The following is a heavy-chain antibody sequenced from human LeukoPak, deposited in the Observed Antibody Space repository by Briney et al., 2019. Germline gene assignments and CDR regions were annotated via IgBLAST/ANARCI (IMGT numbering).Heavy chain of an antibody. Sequence: PGGSLRLSCSPSGFTFDDYAMHWVRQAPGKGLEGFSLISGDGGSTYYADSVKGRFTISRDNSKNSPYLQMNSLRTEDTALYYCAKDIVEWELPPVVGMDVWGQGTTVTVSS. J-gene: IGHJ6*02. D-gene: IGHD1-26*01. V-gene: IGHV3-43*02. CDR2: ISGDGGST. CDR1: GFTFDDYA. CDR3: AKDIVEWELPPVVGMDV.